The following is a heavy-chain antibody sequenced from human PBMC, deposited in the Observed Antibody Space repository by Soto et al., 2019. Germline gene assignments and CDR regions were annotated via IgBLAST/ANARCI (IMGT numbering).Heavy chain of an antibody. V-gene: IGHV1-2*02. CDR2: INAHSGGT. CDR3: AKDLTRQLAYWLDP. D-gene: IGHD6-6*01. CDR1: GFSFTGYY. J-gene: IGHJ5*02. Sequence: ASVKVSCKASGFSFTGYYIHWLRQAPEQGLEWMGWINAHSGGTEYAQKFQGRVTLTRDTSIATAYLTLTSLTSDDTALYYCAKDLTRQLAYWLDPWGQGTLVTVSS.